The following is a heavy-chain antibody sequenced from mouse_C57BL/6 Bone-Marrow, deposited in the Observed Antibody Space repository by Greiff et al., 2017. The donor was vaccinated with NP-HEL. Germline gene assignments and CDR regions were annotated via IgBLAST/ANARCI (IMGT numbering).Heavy chain of an antibody. J-gene: IGHJ3*01. V-gene: IGHV1-4*01. CDR1: GYTFTSYT. D-gene: IGHD1-1*01. CDR3: ARRGGYYGSSPAWFAY. Sequence: QVHVKQSGAELARPGASVKMSCKASGYTFTSYTMHWVKQRPGQGLEWIGYINPSSGYTKYNQKFKDKATLTADKSSSTAYMQLSSLTSEDSAVYYCARRGGYYGSSPAWFAYWGQGTLVTVSA. CDR2: INPSSGYT.